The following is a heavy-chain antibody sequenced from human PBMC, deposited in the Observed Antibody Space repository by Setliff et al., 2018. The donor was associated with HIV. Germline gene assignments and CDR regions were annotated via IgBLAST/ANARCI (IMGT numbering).Heavy chain of an antibody. CDR1: GGSISSYY. Sequence: SETLSLTCTVSGGSISSYYWSWIRQPAGKGLEWIGHIYISGSTNYNPSFNSRVTMSVDTSKNQFSLRLTSVTAADTAMYHCARYSPRGYTLTGPYWGQGTLVTVSS. J-gene: IGHJ4*02. CDR2: IYISGST. CDR3: ARYSPRGYTLTGPY. D-gene: IGHD6-25*01. V-gene: IGHV4-4*07.